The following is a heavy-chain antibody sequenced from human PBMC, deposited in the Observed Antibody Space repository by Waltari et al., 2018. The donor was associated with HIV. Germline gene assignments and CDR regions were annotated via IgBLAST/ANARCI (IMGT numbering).Heavy chain of an antibody. CDR2: IKRKSDGGTA. V-gene: IGHV3-15*01. CDR3: TTDNMIIVALDY. J-gene: IGHJ4*02. Sequence: EVQLVESGGGLVKPGGSLRLSCAASGFIFSNAWMNWVRQAPGKGLEWVGRIKRKSDGGTADYAAPVKGRFTISRDDSKNVLYLQMNSLKTEDTAVYYCTTDNMIIVALDYWGQGTLLTVSS. CDR1: GFIFSNAW. D-gene: IGHD5-12*01.